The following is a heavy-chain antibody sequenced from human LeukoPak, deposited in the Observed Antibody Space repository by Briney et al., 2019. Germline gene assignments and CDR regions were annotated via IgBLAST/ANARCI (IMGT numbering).Heavy chain of an antibody. D-gene: IGHD6-6*01. CDR1: GFTFSSYS. CDR3: AKWLYSSSSGEDYFDY. Sequence: AGGSLRLSCAASGFTFSSYSMNWVRQAPGKGLGWVSSISSSSSYIYYADSVKGRFTISRDNAKNSLYLQMNSLRAEDTAVYYCAKWLYSSSSGEDYFDYWGQGTLVTVSS. CDR2: ISSSSSYI. J-gene: IGHJ4*02. V-gene: IGHV3-21*01.